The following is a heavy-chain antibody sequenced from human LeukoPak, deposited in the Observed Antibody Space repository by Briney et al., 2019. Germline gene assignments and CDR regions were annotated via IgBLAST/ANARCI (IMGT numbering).Heavy chain of an antibody. J-gene: IGHJ4*02. Sequence: GGSLRLSCAASGFTFDDYGMSWVRQAPGKGLEWVANIKQDGSEKYYVDSVKGRFTISRDNAKNSLYLQMNSLRAEDTAVYYCARVLRYYYDSSGLDYWGQGTLVTVSS. V-gene: IGHV3-7*01. CDR2: IKQDGSEK. D-gene: IGHD3-22*01. CDR3: ARVLRYYYDSSGLDY. CDR1: GFTFDDYG.